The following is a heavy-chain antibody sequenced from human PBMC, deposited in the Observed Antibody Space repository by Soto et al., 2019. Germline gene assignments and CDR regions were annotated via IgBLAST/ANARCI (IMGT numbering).Heavy chain of an antibody. CDR3: ATDRGENYFGSRLDPFDI. Sequence: QVQLQESGPGLVKPSETLSLTCSVSGGSINSYYWSWIRQPPGRGLEWLGYVYYSGTTNYSPSLGRRVTRSVDTSNNQFYLRLTYVTAADTAVYYCATDRGENYFGSRLDPFDIWGQGTMVTVSA. J-gene: IGHJ3*02. CDR1: GGSINSYY. CDR2: VYYSGTT. V-gene: IGHV4-59*01. D-gene: IGHD3-10*01.